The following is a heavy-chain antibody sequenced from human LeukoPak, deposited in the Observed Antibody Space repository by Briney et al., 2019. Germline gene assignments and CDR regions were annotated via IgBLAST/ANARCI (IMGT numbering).Heavy chain of an antibody. CDR1: GYSISSGYY. J-gene: IGHJ4*02. CDR3: ASQSSSWYL. V-gene: IGHV4-38-2*02. Sequence: PSETLSLTCTVSGYSISSGYYWGWIRQPPGKGLEWIGSIYHSGSTNYNPSLKSRVTISVDKSKNQFSLKLSSVTAADTAVYYCASQSSSWYLWGQGTLVTVSS. CDR2: IYHSGST. D-gene: IGHD6-13*01.